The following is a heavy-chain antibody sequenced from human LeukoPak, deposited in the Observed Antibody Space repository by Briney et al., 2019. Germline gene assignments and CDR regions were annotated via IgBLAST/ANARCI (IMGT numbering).Heavy chain of an antibody. D-gene: IGHD2-2*01. CDR2: ISSSGYTI. CDR3: AREDCSSTSCYDPSVSDY. Sequence: GGSLRLSCAASGFTFSTYSMTWVRQAPGKGLEWVSYISSSGYTIYYADSVKGRFTISRDNAKNSLYLQMNSLRAEDTAVYYCAREDCSSTSCYDPSVSDYWGQGTLVTVSS. CDR1: GFTFSTYS. J-gene: IGHJ4*02. V-gene: IGHV3-48*04.